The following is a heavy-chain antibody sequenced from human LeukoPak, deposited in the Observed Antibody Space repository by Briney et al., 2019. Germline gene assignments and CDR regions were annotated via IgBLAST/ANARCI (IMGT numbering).Heavy chain of an antibody. J-gene: IGHJ3*02. CDR2: INSDGSST. V-gene: IGHV3-74*01. CDR3: TRGKDGVWAFDI. D-gene: IGHD3-16*01. CDR1: GFTFSSYW. Sequence: PGGSLRLSCGASGFTFSSYWMHWVRQAPGKGLVWVSRINSDGSSTTYADSVKGRVTTSRDNAKNTLYLQMDSLRAEDTAVFYCTRGKDGVWAFDIWGQGTMVTVSS.